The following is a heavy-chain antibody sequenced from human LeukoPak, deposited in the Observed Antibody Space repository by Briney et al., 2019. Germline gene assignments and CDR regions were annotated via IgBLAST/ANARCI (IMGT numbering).Heavy chain of an antibody. CDR1: GFTFSSYS. V-gene: IGHV3-48*04. CDR2: ISSSGSTI. D-gene: IGHD6-19*01. CDR3: ARGIAVAGAFDI. Sequence: GGSLRLSCAASGFTFSSYSMNWVRQAPGKGLEWVSYISSSGSTIYYADSVKGRFTISRDNAKNSLYLQMNSLRAEDTAVYYCARGIAVAGAFDIWGQGTMVTVSS. J-gene: IGHJ3*02.